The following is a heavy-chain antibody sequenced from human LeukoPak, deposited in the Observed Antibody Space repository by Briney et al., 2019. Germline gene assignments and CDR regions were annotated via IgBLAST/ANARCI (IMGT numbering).Heavy chain of an antibody. J-gene: IGHJ4*02. D-gene: IGHD3-22*01. CDR2: IGSSSNYI. V-gene: IGHV3-21*01. CDR1: GFTFSSYA. Sequence: GGSLRLSCAASGFTFSSYAMSWVRQAPGKGLEWVSFIGSSSNYIYYANSVEGRFTISRDNAKNSLYLQMNSLRAEDTAVYYCARDKPYYYDSSEYYFDYWGQGTLVTVSS. CDR3: ARDKPYYYDSSEYYFDY.